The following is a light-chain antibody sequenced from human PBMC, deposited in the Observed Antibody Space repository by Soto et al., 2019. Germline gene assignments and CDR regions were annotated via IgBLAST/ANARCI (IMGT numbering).Light chain of an antibody. CDR3: QQSHSPPNT. V-gene: IGKV1-39*01. CDR2: SVS. Sequence: IPMAQSPPSLSASVGDRVTISCRASTNVTKYLNWYHQKPGKAPKLLIYSVSTLQTGVPSRFRGSGSGTDFTLTINSLQPGDVATFYCQQSHSPPNTFGQGTKLEI. J-gene: IGKJ2*01. CDR1: TNVTKY.